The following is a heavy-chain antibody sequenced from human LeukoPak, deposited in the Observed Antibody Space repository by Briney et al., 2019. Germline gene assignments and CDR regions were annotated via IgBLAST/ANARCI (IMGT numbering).Heavy chain of an antibody. V-gene: IGHV3-21*01. CDR2: IGPTGTDR. CDR3: ATETIGRHY. J-gene: IGHJ4*02. Sequence: GGSLRLSCAASGFTFSSCVFNWVCQAPGKGLERVSSIGPTGTDRYYADSVRGRFTISRDKAKNSMYLQMDSLRDEDTAVYYCATETIGRHYWGQGTLLTVSS. D-gene: IGHD1-14*01. CDR1: GFTFSSCV.